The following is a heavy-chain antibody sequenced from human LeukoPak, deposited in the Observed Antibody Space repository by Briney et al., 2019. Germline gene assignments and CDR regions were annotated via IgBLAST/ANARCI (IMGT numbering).Heavy chain of an antibody. CDR2: ISAYNGNT. CDR1: GGTFSNYA. V-gene: IGHV1-18*01. CDR3: AREEGDSYSGSYQYYFDY. J-gene: IGHJ4*02. Sequence: ASVKVSCKASGGTFSNYAISWVRQAPGQGLEWMGWISAYNGNTNYAQKLQGRVTMTTDTSTSTAYMELRSLRSDDTAVYYCAREEGDSYSGSYQYYFDYWGQGTLVTVSS. D-gene: IGHD1-26*01.